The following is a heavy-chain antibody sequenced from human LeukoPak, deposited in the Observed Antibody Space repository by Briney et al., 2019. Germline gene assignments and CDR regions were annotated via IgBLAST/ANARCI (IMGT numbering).Heavy chain of an antibody. Sequence: PGGPLRVSCAASGLSFSTYWMSWVRQAPGKGLEWVANIRQDGSEKYYVDSVKGRFTISRDNANNSLYLQMNSLRAEDTAVYYCARLGGTYYNPYFDYCGQGILVTVSS. CDR2: IRQDGSEK. J-gene: IGHJ4*02. V-gene: IGHV3-7*01. CDR3: ARLGGTYYNPYFDY. CDR1: GLSFSTYW. D-gene: IGHD1-26*01.